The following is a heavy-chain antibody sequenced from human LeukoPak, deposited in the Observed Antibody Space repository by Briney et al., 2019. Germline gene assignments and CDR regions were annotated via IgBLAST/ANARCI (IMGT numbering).Heavy chain of an antibody. D-gene: IGHD2-15*01. CDR1: GGTFSSYA. Sequence: ASVKVSCKASGGTFSSYAISWVRQAPGQGLEWMGRIIPILGIANYAQKFQGRVTITADKSTSTAYMELSSLRSEDTAVYYCARPDQWWELPGVYWGQGTLVTVSS. J-gene: IGHJ4*01. CDR3: ARPDQWWELPGVY. V-gene: IGHV1-69*04. CDR2: IIPILGIA.